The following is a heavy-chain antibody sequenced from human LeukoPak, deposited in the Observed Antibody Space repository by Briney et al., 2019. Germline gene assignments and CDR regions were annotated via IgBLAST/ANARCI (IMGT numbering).Heavy chain of an antibody. CDR3: ARGIAAAGTYAVFDY. D-gene: IGHD6-13*01. CDR2: IYYSGST. J-gene: IGHJ4*02. CDR1: GGSISSSSYY. Sequence: SETLSLTCTVSGGSISSSSYYWGWIRQPPGKGLEWIGSIYYSGSTYYNPSLKSRVTISVDTSKNQFSLKLSSVTAADTAVYYCARGIAAAGTYAVFDYWGQGTLVTVSS. V-gene: IGHV4-39*01.